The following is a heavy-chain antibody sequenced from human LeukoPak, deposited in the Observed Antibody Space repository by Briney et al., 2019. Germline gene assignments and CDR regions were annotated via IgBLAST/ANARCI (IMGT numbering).Heavy chain of an antibody. V-gene: IGHV3-11*04. Sequence: PGGSLRLSCAASGFTFSDYYMSWLRQAPGKGLEWVSYISSSGSTIYYADSVKGRFTISRDNAKNSLYLQMNSLRAEDTAVYYCARLYCSGGSCYENYWGQGTLVTVSS. CDR3: ARLYCSGGSCYENY. CDR2: ISSSGSTI. CDR1: GFTFSDYY. J-gene: IGHJ4*02. D-gene: IGHD2-15*01.